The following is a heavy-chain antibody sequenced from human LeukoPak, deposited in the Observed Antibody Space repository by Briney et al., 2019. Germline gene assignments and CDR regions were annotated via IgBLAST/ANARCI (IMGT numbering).Heavy chain of an antibody. CDR2: IKPEATEK. J-gene: IGHJ3*02. CDR1: GFSFTTSW. CDR3: AGDVWSSRNAFDI. D-gene: IGHD1-14*01. V-gene: IGHV3-7*01. Sequence: GGSLRLSCAASGFSFTTSWMSSVRQAPGKGLEWVANIKPEATEKNYVDSVRGRVNISRDNDQNSLSLEMSSLRAEDTAVYYCAGDVWSSRNAFDIWGQGTMVTVSS.